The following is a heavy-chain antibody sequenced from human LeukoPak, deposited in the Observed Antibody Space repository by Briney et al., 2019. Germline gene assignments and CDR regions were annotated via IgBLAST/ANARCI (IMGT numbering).Heavy chain of an antibody. Sequence: SETLSLTCAVYGGSFSGYHWSWIRQPPGKGLEWIGEINHSGSTNYNPSLKSRVTISVDTSKNQFSLKLSSVTAADTAVYYCARLVHWFDPWGQGTLVTVSS. D-gene: IGHD3-10*01. CDR1: GGSFSGYH. CDR2: INHSGST. V-gene: IGHV4-34*01. CDR3: ARLVHWFDP. J-gene: IGHJ5*02.